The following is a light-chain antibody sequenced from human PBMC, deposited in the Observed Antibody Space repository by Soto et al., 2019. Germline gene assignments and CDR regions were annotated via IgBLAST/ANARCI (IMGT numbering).Light chain of an antibody. CDR3: QQYQSWPHS. CDR2: AAS. V-gene: IGKV3-15*01. CDR1: QTVTTN. Sequence: ELVLTQSPATLSVSPGERATFSCRASQTVTTNLAWYQQKPGQVPRLLIYAASTRATGIPARFSGSGFGTDFTLSISSLQSDDFAVYHCQQYQSWPHSFGQGTKLEIK. J-gene: IGKJ2*03.